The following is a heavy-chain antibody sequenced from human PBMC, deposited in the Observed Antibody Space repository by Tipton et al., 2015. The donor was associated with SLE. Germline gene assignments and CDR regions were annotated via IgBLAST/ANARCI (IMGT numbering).Heavy chain of an antibody. V-gene: IGHV4-28*06. CDR2: IYYSGRT. CDR1: GYSISTNNW. CDR3: AHARPPKF. Sequence: TLSLTCTVSGYSISTNNWWGWIRQPPGKGLEWIGYIYYSGRTNYNPSLKSRITMSVDVSRNQFSLRLNSVTALDTAVYFCAHARPPKFWGQGTLVTVSS. J-gene: IGHJ4*02.